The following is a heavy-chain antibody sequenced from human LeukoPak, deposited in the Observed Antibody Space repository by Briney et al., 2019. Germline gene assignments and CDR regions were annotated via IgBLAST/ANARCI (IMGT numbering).Heavy chain of an antibody. CDR1: RFTFSDYY. J-gene: IGHJ4*02. CDR2: ISSSGSTI. Sequence: GGSLRLSCAASRFTFSDYYMSWIRQAPGKGLEWVSYISSSGSTIYYADSVKGRFTISRDNAKNSLYLQMNSLRAEDTAVYFCARGAWYYDRVGYFDYWGQGTLVTVSS. V-gene: IGHV3-11*01. D-gene: IGHD3-22*01. CDR3: ARGAWYYDRVGYFDY.